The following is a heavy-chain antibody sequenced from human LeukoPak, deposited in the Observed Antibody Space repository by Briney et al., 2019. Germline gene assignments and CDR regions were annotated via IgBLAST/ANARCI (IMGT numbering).Heavy chain of an antibody. Sequence: ASVKVSCKASGYTFTGYYMHWVRQAPGQGLEWMGWINPNSGGTNYAQKFQGRVTMTRDTSISTAYMELSRLRSDDTAVYYCARDGIVVVPAAIWGGYYYYMDVWGKGTTVTVSS. CDR3: ARDGIVVVPAAIWGGYYYYMDV. V-gene: IGHV1-2*02. J-gene: IGHJ6*03. CDR1: GYTFTGYY. D-gene: IGHD2-2*01. CDR2: INPNSGGT.